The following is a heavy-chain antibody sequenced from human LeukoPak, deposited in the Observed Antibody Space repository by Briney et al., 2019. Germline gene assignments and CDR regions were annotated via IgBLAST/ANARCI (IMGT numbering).Heavy chain of an antibody. CDR1: GFTFTSSS. D-gene: IGHD3-22*01. CDR2: IVVGSGNT. J-gene: IGHJ4*02. CDR3: VGSSGYSPLPDY. Sequence: SVKVSCKASGFTFTSSSVQWVRQARGQRLEWIGWIVVGSGNTNYAQKFQERVTITRDMSTSTAYMELSSLRSEDTAVYYCVGSSGYSPLPDYWGQGTLVTVSS. V-gene: IGHV1-58*01.